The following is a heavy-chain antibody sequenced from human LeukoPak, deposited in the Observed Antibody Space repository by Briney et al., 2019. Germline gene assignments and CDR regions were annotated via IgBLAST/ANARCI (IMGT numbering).Heavy chain of an antibody. D-gene: IGHD3-10*01. CDR2: IYSGGST. CDR3: ARDLLWFGELNDY. Sequence: PGGSLRLSCAASGFTVSSNYMSWVRQAPGKGLEWVSVIYSGGSTYYADSVKGRFTISRDNSKNTLYLQMNSLRAEDTAVYYCARDLLWFGELNDYWGQGTLVTVSS. J-gene: IGHJ4*02. V-gene: IGHV3-53*01. CDR1: GFTVSSNY.